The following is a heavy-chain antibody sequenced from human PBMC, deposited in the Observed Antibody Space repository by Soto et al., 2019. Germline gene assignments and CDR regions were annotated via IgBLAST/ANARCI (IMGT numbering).Heavy chain of an antibody. D-gene: IGHD5-12*01. CDR2: IYPGDSDT. CDR1: GYSFTSYW. CDR3: ARNSGYNLEYYYYGMDV. Sequence: HGEFLKISCKGSGYSFTSYWSGWVRQMPGKALEWMGIIYPGDSDTRYSPSFQGQVTISADKSISTAYLQWSSLKASDTAMYYCARNSGYNLEYYYYGMDVWGQGTTVTVSS. V-gene: IGHV5-51*01. J-gene: IGHJ6*02.